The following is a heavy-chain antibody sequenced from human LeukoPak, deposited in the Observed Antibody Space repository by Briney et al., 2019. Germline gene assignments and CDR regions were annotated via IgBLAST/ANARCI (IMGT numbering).Heavy chain of an antibody. J-gene: IGHJ4*02. CDR2: IIPIFGTA. D-gene: IGHD2-15*01. CDR1: VGTFSSYA. Sequence: SVKVSCKASVGTFSSYAISWVRQAPGQGLEWMGRIIPIFGTANYAQKFQGRVTITTDESTSTAYMALSSLRSEDTAVYYCASPTKLGYCSGGSCYSGYWGQGTLVTVSS. CDR3: ASPTKLGYCSGGSCYSGY. V-gene: IGHV1-69*05.